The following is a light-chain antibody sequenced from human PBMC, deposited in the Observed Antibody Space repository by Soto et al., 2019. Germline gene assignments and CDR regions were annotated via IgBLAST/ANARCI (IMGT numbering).Light chain of an antibody. CDR1: QSVRSY. J-gene: IGKJ4*01. CDR3: QQRSNCPLT. Sequence: EIVLTQSPATLSLSPGERATLSCRASQSVRSYLAWYQQKPGQAPRLLMSDASNMDNGIPARFSGSGSGTDFTLTTSSLEPEDFAVYYCQQRSNCPLTFGGGTKVEIK. CDR2: DAS. V-gene: IGKV3-11*01.